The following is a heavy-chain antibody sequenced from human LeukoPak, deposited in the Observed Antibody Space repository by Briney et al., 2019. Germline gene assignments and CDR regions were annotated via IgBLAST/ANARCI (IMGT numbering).Heavy chain of an antibody. V-gene: IGHV3-15*01. CDR2: IKSKTDGGTT. J-gene: IGHJ6*03. CDR3: TIRVGATPAPPYYYYMEV. Sequence: GGSLRLSCAASGFTFSNAWMSWVRQAPGKGLEWVGRIKSKTDGGTTDYAAPVKGRFTVSRDDSKNTLYLQMNSLKTEDTAVYYCTIRVGATPAPPYYYYMEVWGKGTPVTVSS. CDR1: GFTFSNAW. D-gene: IGHD1-26*01.